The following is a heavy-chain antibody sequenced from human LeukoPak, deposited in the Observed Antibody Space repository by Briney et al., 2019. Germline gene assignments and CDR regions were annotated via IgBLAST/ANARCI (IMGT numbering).Heavy chain of an antibody. V-gene: IGHV3-15*07. CDR1: GFTFTNDW. Sequence: GGSLRLSCAASGFTFTNDWMNWVRQVPGKGLEWVGRIKSTLDGGTTDLAAPVKGRFIITRDDSRNMVYLQMNSLKTEDTAVYFCTSGYSVARHDHYWGPGTQVIVSS. J-gene: IGHJ4*02. D-gene: IGHD5/OR15-5a*01. CDR2: IKSTLDGGTT. CDR3: TSGYSVARHDHY.